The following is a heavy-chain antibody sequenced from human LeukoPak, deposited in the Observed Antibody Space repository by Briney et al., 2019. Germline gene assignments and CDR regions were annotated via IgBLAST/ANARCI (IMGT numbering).Heavy chain of an antibody. V-gene: IGHV4-61*01. J-gene: IGHJ4*02. CDR1: GGSVSSGSYY. Sequence: SGTLSLTCTVSGGSVSSGSYYWSWIRQPPGKGLEWIGYIYYSGSTNYNPSLKSRVTISVDTSKNQFSLKLSSVTAADTAVYYCARDLIRGLDYWGQGTLVTVSS. D-gene: IGHD3-16*01. CDR3: ARDLIRGLDY. CDR2: IYYSGST.